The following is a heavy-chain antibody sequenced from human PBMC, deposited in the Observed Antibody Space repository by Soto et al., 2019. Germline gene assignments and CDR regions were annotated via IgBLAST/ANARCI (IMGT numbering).Heavy chain of an antibody. V-gene: IGHV3-48*03. J-gene: IGHJ4*02. Sequence: EVQLVESGGGLVRPGGALTLSCAVSGFTFSSFEMNWVRQAPGKGLEWLSYISPTATAIYYADSVKGRFTISRDNAKNSLYPHMSSLRADDTAVYYCAREWGYYFDYWGQGTPVTVSS. CDR3: AREWGYYFDY. CDR2: ISPTATAI. D-gene: IGHD3-16*01. CDR1: GFTFSSFE.